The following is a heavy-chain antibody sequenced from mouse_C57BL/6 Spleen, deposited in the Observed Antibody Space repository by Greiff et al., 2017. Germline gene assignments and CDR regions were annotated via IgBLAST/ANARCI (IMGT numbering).Heavy chain of an antibody. V-gene: IGHV1-59*01. CDR2: IDPSDSYT. D-gene: IGHD1-3*01. CDR1: GYTFTSYG. CDR3: ARWSGSHWYFDV. Sequence: QVQLQQSGAELVRPGTSVKLSCKASGYTFTSYGLPWVKQSPGQGLDWIGVIDPSDSYTNYNQKFKGKATLNVDTSSSTAYMQLSSLTSEDSAVYYCARWSGSHWYFDVWGTGTTVTVSS. J-gene: IGHJ1*03.